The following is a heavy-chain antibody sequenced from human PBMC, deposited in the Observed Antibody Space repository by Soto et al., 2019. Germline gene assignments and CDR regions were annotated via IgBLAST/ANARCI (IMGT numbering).Heavy chain of an antibody. CDR3: ARLTPLYYYDSSGYYYDY. D-gene: IGHD3-22*01. V-gene: IGHV4-59*08. J-gene: IGHJ4*02. CDR1: GGSISNYY. Sequence: SETLSLTCTVSGGSISNYYWSWFRQTPGKGLEWIGYVHDSWGSNYNPSLKSRVTTSVDTSKNQFSLKLSSVTAADTAVYYCARLTPLYYYDSSGYYYDYWGQGTLVTVSS. CDR2: VHDSWGS.